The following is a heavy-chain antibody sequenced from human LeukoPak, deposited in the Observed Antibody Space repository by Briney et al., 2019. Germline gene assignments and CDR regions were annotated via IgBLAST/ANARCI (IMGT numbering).Heavy chain of an antibody. CDR1: GFTFSSYA. D-gene: IGHD6-19*01. CDR2: ISSNGGST. Sequence: GGSLRLSCAASGFTFSSYAMHWVRQAPGKGLEYVSAISSNGGSTYYANSVKGRFTISRDNAKNSLYLQMNSLRAEDTALYYCAKDARIAVAGREGGLWNYFDYWGQGTLVTVSS. V-gene: IGHV3-64*01. CDR3: AKDARIAVAGREGGLWNYFDY. J-gene: IGHJ4*02.